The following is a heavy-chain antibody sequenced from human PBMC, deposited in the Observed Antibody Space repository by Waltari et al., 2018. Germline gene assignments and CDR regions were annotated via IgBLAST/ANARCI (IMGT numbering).Heavy chain of an antibody. CDR2: IDFDGTNI. V-gene: IGHV3-74*01. CDR3: VRSNYYFDY. Sequence: EVLLVESGGDLVQPGGSLGLSWAASGFLFRSYWMFWIRQRPGGGLEWVSRIDFDGTNINYADFAEGRFTISRDNAKDTLYLQMNDLTAEDTAVYYCVRSNYYFDYWGQGTLVTVSS. CDR1: GFLFRSYW. J-gene: IGHJ4*02.